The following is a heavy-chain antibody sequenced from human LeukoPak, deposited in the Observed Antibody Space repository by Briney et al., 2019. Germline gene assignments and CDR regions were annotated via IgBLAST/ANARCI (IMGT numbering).Heavy chain of an antibody. D-gene: IGHD7-27*01. J-gene: IGHJ1*01. Sequence: GGSLRLSCAASGFTVSSNYMSWVRQAPGKGLEWVSLISSVGSTYYADSVKGRFTISRDNSKNTLYLLMNSLRAEDTAVYYCARDQYTTNWYVHHWGQGTLVTVSS. CDR2: ISSVGST. CDR1: GFTVSSNY. CDR3: ARDQYTTNWYVHH. V-gene: IGHV3-53*01.